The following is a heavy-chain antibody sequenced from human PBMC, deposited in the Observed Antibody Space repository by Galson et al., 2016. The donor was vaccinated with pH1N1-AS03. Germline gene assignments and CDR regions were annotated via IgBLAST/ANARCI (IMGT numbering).Heavy chain of an antibody. J-gene: IGHJ4*02. V-gene: IGHV1-18*04. Sequence: SVKVSCKASGYTFSSYGISWVRQAPGQGLEWMGWITAYNGNSNYAQKLQGRLTMTTDTSTSTAYMELSSLRSEDTAVYYCVRGHGGNNVDFCGQGTLVTVSS. CDR1: GYTFSSYG. D-gene: IGHD4-23*01. CDR2: ITAYNGNS. CDR3: VRGHGGNNVDF.